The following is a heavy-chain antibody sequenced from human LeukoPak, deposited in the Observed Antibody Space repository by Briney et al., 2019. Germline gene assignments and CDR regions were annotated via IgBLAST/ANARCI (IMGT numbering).Heavy chain of an antibody. D-gene: IGHD6-6*01. J-gene: IGHJ4*02. CDR1: GYTFTSYG. Sequence: GASVKVSCKASGYTFTSYGISWVRQAPGQGLEWMGWISAYNGNTKYAQKLQDRVTMTTDTSTTTAYMEVRSLTSDVTAVYYWARGSAMAQKQLVRHFDSWGQGTLVIVSS. V-gene: IGHV1-18*01. CDR2: ISAYNGNT. CDR3: ARGSAMAQKQLVRHFDS.